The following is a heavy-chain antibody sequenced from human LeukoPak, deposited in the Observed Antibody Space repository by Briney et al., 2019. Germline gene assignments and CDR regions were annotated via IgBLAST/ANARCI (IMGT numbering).Heavy chain of an antibody. CDR2: FDPEDGET. CDR3: ATRPDLGGAFDI. Sequence: ASVKVSCKVSGYTLTELSMHWVRQAPGKGLDGMGGFDPEDGETIYAQKFQGRLTMTEDTSTDTAYMELSSLRSEDTAVYYCATRPDLGGAFDIWGQGTMVTVSS. J-gene: IGHJ3*02. CDR1: GYTLTELS. V-gene: IGHV1-24*01. D-gene: IGHD2-2*01.